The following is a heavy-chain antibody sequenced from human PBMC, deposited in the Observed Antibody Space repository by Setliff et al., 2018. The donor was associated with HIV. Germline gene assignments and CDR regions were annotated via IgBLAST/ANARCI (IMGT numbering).Heavy chain of an antibody. Sequence: SETLSLTCAVYGGSFSGYYWSWIRQPPGKGLEWIGEINHSGSANYNPSLKSRLTISVDTSKNQFSLKLSSVTAADTAVYYCASSQGYDFWSGPTGYYMDVWGKGTTVTVS. CDR2: INHSGSA. V-gene: IGHV4-34*01. CDR1: GGSFSGYY. CDR3: ASSQGYDFWSGPTGYYMDV. J-gene: IGHJ6*03. D-gene: IGHD3-3*01.